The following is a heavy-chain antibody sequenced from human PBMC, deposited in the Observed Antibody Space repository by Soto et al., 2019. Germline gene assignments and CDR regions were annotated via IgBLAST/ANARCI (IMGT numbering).Heavy chain of an antibody. J-gene: IGHJ4*02. Sequence: GSLRLSCAASGFTFSSYAMSWVRQAPGKGLEWVSAISGSGGSTYYADSVKGRFTISRDNSKNTLYLQMNSLRAEDTAVYYCAKVLGYDFWSSYYYYFDYWGQGTLVTVSS. CDR1: GFTFSSYA. CDR3: AKVLGYDFWSSYYYYFDY. V-gene: IGHV3-23*01. CDR2: ISGSGGST. D-gene: IGHD3-3*01.